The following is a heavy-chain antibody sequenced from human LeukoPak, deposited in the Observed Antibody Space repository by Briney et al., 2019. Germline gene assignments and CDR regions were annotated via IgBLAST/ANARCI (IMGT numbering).Heavy chain of an antibody. J-gene: IGHJ6*02. V-gene: IGHV3-23*01. CDR2: ISGSGGST. D-gene: IGHD2-2*01. CDR1: GFTFSSYA. CDR3: AKDLGPVVVVPAALYYGMDV. Sequence: GGSLRLSCAASGFTFSSYAMSWVRQAPGKGLGWVSAISGSGGSTYYADSVKGRFTISRDNSKNTLYLQMNSLRAEDTAVYYCAKDLGPVVVVPAALYYGMDVWGQGTTVTVSS.